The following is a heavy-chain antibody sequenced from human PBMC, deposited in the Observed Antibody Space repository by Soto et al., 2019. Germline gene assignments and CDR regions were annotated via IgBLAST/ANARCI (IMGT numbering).Heavy chain of an antibody. J-gene: IGHJ4*02. CDR3: ARALGDYGTCAPFDS. Sequence: EVQLLESGGVLVQPGGSLRLSCAASGFRFSIHAMRWVRQAPGKGLEWVSCISGSGGSTYYADSVKGRVTISRDNSKKSVYVEINSLRAEDTAAYYCARALGDYGTCAPFDSWGQGTLVTVSS. CDR2: ISGSGGST. D-gene: IGHD4-17*01. CDR1: GFRFSIHA. V-gene: IGHV3-23*01.